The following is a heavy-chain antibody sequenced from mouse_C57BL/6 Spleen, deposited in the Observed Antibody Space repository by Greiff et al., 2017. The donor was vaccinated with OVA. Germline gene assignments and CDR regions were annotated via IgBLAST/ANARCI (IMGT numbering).Heavy chain of an antibody. V-gene: IGHV5-6*01. J-gene: IGHJ1*03. CDR2: ISSGGSYT. Sequence: EVQRVESGGDLVKPGGSLKLSCAASGFTFSSYGMSWVRQTPDKRLEWVATISSGGSYTYYPDSVKGRFTISRDNAKNTLYLQMSSLKSEDTAMYYCARRDWYFDVWGTGTTVTVSS. CDR3: ARRDWYFDV. CDR1: GFTFSSYG.